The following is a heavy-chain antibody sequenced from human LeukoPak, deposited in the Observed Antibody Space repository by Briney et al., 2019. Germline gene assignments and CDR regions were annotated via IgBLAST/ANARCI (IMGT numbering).Heavy chain of an antibody. CDR1: GFTVSSNY. CDR3: AKDVGAGTFGVPGAFDI. Sequence: GGSLRLSCAASGFTVSSNYMSWVRQAPGKGLEWVSVIYSGGSTYYADSVKGRFTISRDNSKNTLYLQMNSLRAEDTAVYYCAKDVGAGTFGVPGAFDIWGQGTMVTVSS. D-gene: IGHD3-16*01. V-gene: IGHV3-66*01. J-gene: IGHJ3*02. CDR2: IYSGGST.